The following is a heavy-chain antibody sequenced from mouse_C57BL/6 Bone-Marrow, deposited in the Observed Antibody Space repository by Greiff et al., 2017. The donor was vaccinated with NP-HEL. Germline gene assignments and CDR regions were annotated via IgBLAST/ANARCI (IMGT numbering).Heavy chain of an antibody. Sequence: EVQLQQSGPELVKPGASVKISCKASGYTFTDYYMNWVKQSHGKSLEWIGDINPNNGGTSYNQKFKGKATLTVDKSSSTAYMELRRLTSEDSAVYYCARARIYDGLAWFAYWGQGTLVTVSA. D-gene: IGHD2-3*01. CDR1: GYTFTDYY. V-gene: IGHV1-26*01. CDR3: ARARIYDGLAWFAY. J-gene: IGHJ3*01. CDR2: INPNNGGT.